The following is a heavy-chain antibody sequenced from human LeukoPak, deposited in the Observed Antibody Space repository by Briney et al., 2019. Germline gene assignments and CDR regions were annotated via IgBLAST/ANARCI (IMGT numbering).Heavy chain of an antibody. CDR2: INHSGST. CDR1: GGSFSGYY. Sequence: SETLSLTCAVYGGSFSGYYWSWIRQPPGKGLEWIGEINHSGSTNYNPSLKSRVTISVDTSKNQFSLKLSSVTAADTAVYYCAREGPTKLLMVGELLSNPIPHNWFDPWGQGTLVTVSS. V-gene: IGHV4-34*01. J-gene: IGHJ5*02. CDR3: AREGPTKLLMVGELLSNPIPHNWFDP. D-gene: IGHD3-10*01.